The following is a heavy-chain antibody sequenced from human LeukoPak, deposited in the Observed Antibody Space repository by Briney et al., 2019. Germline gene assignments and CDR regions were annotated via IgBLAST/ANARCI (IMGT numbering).Heavy chain of an antibody. CDR3: AQTDYGGNFDAFDI. CDR1: GYNFTSYY. J-gene: IGHJ3*02. D-gene: IGHD4-23*01. V-gene: IGHV1-46*01. Sequence: ASVKVSCKASGYNFTSYYMHWVRQAPGQGLEWMGIINPSGGSTSYAQKFQGRVTMTRDTSTSTAYMELSSLRSEDTAVYYCAQTDYGGNFDAFDIWGQGTMVTVSS. CDR2: INPSGGST.